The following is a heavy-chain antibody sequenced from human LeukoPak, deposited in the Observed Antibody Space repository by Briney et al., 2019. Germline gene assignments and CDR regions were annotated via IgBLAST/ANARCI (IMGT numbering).Heavy chain of an antibody. Sequence: PSETLSLTCTVSGGSISSGSDYCSWIRQPAGKGLEWIGRSYSSGSTNYNPSLKSRVSISVDTSKNHFSLRLSSVTAADTAVYYCARGSRYSSGYDYIDQWGQGTLVTVSS. CDR2: SYSSGST. J-gene: IGHJ4*02. D-gene: IGHD3-22*01. V-gene: IGHV4-61*02. CDR3: ARGSRYSSGYDYIDQ. CDR1: GGSISSGSDY.